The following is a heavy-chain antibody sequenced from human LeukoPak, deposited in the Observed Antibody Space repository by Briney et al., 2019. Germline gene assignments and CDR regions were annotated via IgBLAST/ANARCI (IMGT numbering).Heavy chain of an antibody. CDR2: VNLQGST. Sequence: PSGTLSLTCGVSGGSITNTNYWTWVRQPPGKGLEWIGEVNLQGSTNYNPSLMGRVAISVDTSENHISLQLTSVTAADTAVYYCARHPNAPYSNGFIDFWGQGTLVTVSS. D-gene: IGHD6-19*01. CDR1: GGSITNTNY. CDR3: ARHPNAPYSNGFIDF. V-gene: IGHV4-4*02. J-gene: IGHJ4*02.